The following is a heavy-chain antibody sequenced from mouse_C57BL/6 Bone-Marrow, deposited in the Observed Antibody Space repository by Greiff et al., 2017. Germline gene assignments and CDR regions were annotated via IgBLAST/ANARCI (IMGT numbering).Heavy chain of an antibody. D-gene: IGHD2-1*01. CDR3: ARPDGNYPDGY. Sequence: EVQVVESGGGLVQPGESLKLSCESNEYEFPSHDMSWIRKTPEKRLELVAAINSDGGSTYYPDTMERRFIISRDNTKKTLYLQMSSLMSEDTALYYCARPDGNYPDGYWGQGTTLTGSS. V-gene: IGHV5-2*01. CDR2: INSDGGST. J-gene: IGHJ2*01. CDR1: EYEFPSHD.